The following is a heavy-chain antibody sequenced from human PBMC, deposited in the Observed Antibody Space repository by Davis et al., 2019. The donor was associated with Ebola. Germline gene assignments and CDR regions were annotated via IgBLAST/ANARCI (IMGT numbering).Heavy chain of an antibody. CDR1: GFTVSSNY. CDR2: IYSGGST. J-gene: IGHJ4*02. V-gene: IGHV3-66*01. CDR3: VKVIGPSYFDY. Sequence: GESLKISCAASGFTVSSNYMSWVRQAPGKGLEWVSVIYSGGSTYYADSVKGRFTISRDNSKNTLYLQMSSLRAEDTAVYYCVKVIGPSYFDYWGQGTLVTVSS.